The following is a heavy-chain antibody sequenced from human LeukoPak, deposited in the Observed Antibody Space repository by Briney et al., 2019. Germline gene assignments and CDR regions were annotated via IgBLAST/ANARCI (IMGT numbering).Heavy chain of an antibody. V-gene: IGHV4-31*03. Sequence: SQTLSLTCTVSGGSISSGGYYWSWIRQHPGKGLEWIGYIYYSGSTYYNPSLKSRVTISVDTSKNQFSLKLSSVTAADTAVYYCARGGDFDWLPIHNWFDPWGQGILVTVSS. CDR2: IYYSGST. CDR1: GGSISSGGYY. J-gene: IGHJ5*02. D-gene: IGHD3-9*01. CDR3: ARGGDFDWLPIHNWFDP.